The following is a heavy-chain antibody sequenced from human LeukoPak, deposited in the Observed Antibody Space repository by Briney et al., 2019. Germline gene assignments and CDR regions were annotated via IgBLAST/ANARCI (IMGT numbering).Heavy chain of an antibody. CDR2: VYSSGDT. V-gene: IGHV4-4*07. D-gene: IGHD6-13*01. CDR1: GGSISHYY. J-gene: IGHJ4*02. CDR3: ARARSGGIAAAGLFDY. Sequence: SETLSLTCTVSGGSISHYYWSWIRQPAGKGLEWIGRVYSSGDTNYNPSLKSRVTMSVDTSRNQFSLKLSSVTAADTAVYYCARARSGGIAAAGLFDYWGQGTLVTVSS.